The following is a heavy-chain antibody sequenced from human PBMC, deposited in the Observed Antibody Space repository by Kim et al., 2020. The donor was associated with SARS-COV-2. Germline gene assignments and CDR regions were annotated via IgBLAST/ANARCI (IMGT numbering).Heavy chain of an antibody. J-gene: IGHJ4*02. D-gene: IGHD1-26*01. CDR3: ATLVGGTQVFDH. Sequence: GGSLRLSCAASGFTFNDYYMDWFLQAPGKELEGVGRSRNKVNGYTTEHAASVKGRFTVSSDDSKNLLFLHMNDLLSEDTALYYCATLVGGTQVFDHWGQGTLVTVSS. CDR1: GFTFNDYY. CDR2: SRNKVNGYTT. V-gene: IGHV3-72*01.